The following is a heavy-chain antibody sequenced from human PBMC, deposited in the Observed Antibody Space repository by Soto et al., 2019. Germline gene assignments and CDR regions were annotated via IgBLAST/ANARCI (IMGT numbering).Heavy chain of an antibody. V-gene: IGHV3-7*01. Sequence: GGSLRLSCAASGFTFISFWMDWVRQAPGKGLEWVANINPDGSEKHYVDSVKGRFTISRDNAKNSLYLQMSSVTAEDSALYYCSRSLDSWGQGTRVTVPQ. CDR3: SRSLDS. CDR2: INPDGSEK. CDR1: GFTFISFW. J-gene: IGHJ4*02.